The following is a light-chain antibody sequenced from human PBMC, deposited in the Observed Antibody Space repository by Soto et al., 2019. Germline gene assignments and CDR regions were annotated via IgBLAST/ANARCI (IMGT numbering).Light chain of an antibody. CDR1: NIGSKS. CDR2: YDN. V-gene: IGLV3-21*04. Sequence: SYELTQPPSVSVAPGKTARITCGGNNIGSKSVHWYQQKPGQAPVLVIYYDNDRPSGIPERFSGSNSGKTATRTISRVEDGDEADYYCRVWDSSSDHVVFGGGTKVNVL. CDR3: RVWDSSSDHVV. J-gene: IGLJ2*01.